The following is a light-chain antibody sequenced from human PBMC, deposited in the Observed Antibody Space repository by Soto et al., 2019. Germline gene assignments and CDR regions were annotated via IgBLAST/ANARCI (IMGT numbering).Light chain of an antibody. Sequence: DIQMTQSPSSLSASVGDRVTITCRASQGIADYLAWYQQKPGQVPKLLIYAASTLQSGVPSRFSGSGSGTDFTLTISSLRPEDVATYYCQKYYSARWTFGHGTKVDIK. CDR1: QGIADY. CDR2: AAS. CDR3: QKYYSARWT. V-gene: IGKV1-27*01. J-gene: IGKJ1*01.